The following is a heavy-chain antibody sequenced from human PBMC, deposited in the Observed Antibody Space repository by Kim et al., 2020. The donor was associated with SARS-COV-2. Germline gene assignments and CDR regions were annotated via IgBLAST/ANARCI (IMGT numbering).Heavy chain of an antibody. CDR2: IDSDGGST. D-gene: IGHD3-10*01. J-gene: IGHJ4*02. CDR1: GFTFRNHN. CDR3: ARAGDSGTYYVNY. Sequence: GGSLRLSCAASGFTFRNHNMHWVRQVPGEGLVWVSRIDSDGGSTTYAHSVKGRFTISRDNAKNTVYLQMNSLRAEDTAVYYCARAGDSGTYYVNYWGQGTLVTVSS. V-gene: IGHV3-74*01.